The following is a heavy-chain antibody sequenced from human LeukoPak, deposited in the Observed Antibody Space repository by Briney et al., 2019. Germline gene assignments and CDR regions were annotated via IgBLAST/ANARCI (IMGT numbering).Heavy chain of an antibody. V-gene: IGHV1-69*13. CDR1: GGTFSSYA. J-gene: IGHJ4*02. CDR2: IIPIFGTA. CDR3: ARVPQLWYYFDY. D-gene: IGHD3-10*01. Sequence: ASVKVSCKASGGTFSSYAISWMRQAPGQGLEWMGGIIPIFGTANYAQKFQGRVTITADESTSTAYMELSSLRSEDTAVYYCARVPQLWYYFDYWGQGTLVTVSS.